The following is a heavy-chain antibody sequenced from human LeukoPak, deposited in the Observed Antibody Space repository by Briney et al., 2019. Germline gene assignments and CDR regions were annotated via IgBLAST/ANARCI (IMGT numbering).Heavy chain of an antibody. Sequence: GGSLILSCAASGSSFSRYWMHWVRQAPGKGLVWVSRINSDGRRTSHADSVRGRFTISRDNAKNTVYLQMNSLRTEDTAVYYCAREVGDYYDSSGSFDYWGQGTLVTVPS. V-gene: IGHV3-74*01. D-gene: IGHD3-22*01. CDR3: AREVGDYYDSSGSFDY. J-gene: IGHJ4*02. CDR2: INSDGRRT. CDR1: GSSFSRYW.